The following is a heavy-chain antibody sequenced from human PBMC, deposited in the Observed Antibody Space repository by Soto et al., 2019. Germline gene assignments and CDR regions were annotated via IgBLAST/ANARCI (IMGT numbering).Heavy chain of an antibody. CDR3: ARDDIAAAGTFVGYYYYGMDV. V-gene: IGHV3-33*01. CDR2: IWYDGSNK. Sequence: GGSLRLSCAASGFTFSSYGMHWVRQAPGKGLEWVAVIWYDGSNKYYADSVKGRFTISRENSKNTLYLQMNSLRAEDTAVYYCARDDIAAAGTFVGYYYYGMDVWGQGTTVTVSS. CDR1: GFTFSSYG. J-gene: IGHJ6*02. D-gene: IGHD6-13*01.